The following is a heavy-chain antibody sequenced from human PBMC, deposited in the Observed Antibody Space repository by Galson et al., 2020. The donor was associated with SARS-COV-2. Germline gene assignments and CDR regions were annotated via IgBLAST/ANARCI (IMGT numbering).Heavy chain of an antibody. V-gene: IGHV4-39*01. CDR2: IYYSGST. Sequence: SETLSLTCTVSGGSISSSSYYWGWIRQPPGKGLEWIGSIYYSGSTYYNPSLKSRVTISVDTSKNQFSLKLSSVTAADTAVYYCARHNSRGLWFGELLNWFDPWGQGTLVTVSS. J-gene: IGHJ5*02. CDR1: GGSISSSSYY. CDR3: ARHNSRGLWFGELLNWFDP. D-gene: IGHD3-10*01.